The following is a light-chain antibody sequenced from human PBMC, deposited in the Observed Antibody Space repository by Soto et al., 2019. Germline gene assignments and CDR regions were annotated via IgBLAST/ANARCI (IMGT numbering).Light chain of an antibody. J-gene: IGKJ1*01. V-gene: IGKV1-39*01. Sequence: DIQMTQSTSSLSASVGDRVSITCRASQSISSYLNWYQQKPGKVPKLLIYASSSLQSGVPSRFSGSGSGTEFTLTISSLQPDDFATYYCQQYNYFWAFGQGTKVDIK. CDR1: QSISSY. CDR3: QQYNYFWA. CDR2: ASS.